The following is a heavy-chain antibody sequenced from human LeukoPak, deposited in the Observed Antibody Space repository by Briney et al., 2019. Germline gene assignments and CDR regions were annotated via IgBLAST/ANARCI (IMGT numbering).Heavy chain of an antibody. CDR1: GGSFSGYY. D-gene: IGHD2-21*01. V-gene: IGHV4-34*01. Sequence: KASEALSLTCAVYGGSFSGYYWSWSRQPAGKGLEWIGEINHRGSTNYNPSLKSRVTISVDTSKNQFSLKLSSVTAADTAVYYCASLWWPGSYFDYWGQGTLVTVSS. CDR3: ASLWWPGSYFDY. J-gene: IGHJ4*02. CDR2: INHRGST.